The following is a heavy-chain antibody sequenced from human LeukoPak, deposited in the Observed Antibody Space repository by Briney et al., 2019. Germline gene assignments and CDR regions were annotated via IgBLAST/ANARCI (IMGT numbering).Heavy chain of an antibody. Sequence: SETLSLTCTVSGGSISSGSYYWSLIRQPAGKGLEWIGRIYTSGSTNHNPSLKSRVTISVDTSKNQFSLKLSSVTAADTALYYCARDSLLPSAMGYYYMDVWGKGTTVTVSS. CDR2: IYTSGST. J-gene: IGHJ6*03. V-gene: IGHV4-61*02. CDR1: GGSISSGSYY. D-gene: IGHD2-2*01. CDR3: ARDSLLPSAMGYYYMDV.